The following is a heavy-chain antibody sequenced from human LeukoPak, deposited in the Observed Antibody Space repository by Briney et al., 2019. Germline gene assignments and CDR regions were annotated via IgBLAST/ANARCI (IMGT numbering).Heavy chain of an antibody. CDR3: AREPRCVGGSCSRYFQH. Sequence: SETLSLTCTVSGGSISSYYWSWIRQPPGKGLEWIGYIYYSGSTNYNPSLKSRVTISVDTSKNQFSLKLSSVTAADTAVYYCAREPRCVGGSCSRYFQHWGQGTLVTVSS. D-gene: IGHD2-15*01. J-gene: IGHJ1*01. V-gene: IGHV4-59*12. CDR1: GGSISSYY. CDR2: IYYSGST.